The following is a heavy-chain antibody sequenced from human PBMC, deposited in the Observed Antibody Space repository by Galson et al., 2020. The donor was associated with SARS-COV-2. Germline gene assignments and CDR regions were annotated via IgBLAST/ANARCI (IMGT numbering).Heavy chain of an antibody. Sequence: TLSLTCTVYGGSISSGGYYWSWIRQHPGKGLEWLGYIYYSGSTYYNPSLKSRVTISVDTSKNQFSLKLSSVTAADTAVYYCARAFEAYGMDVWGQGTTVTVSS. J-gene: IGHJ6*02. CDR2: IYYSGST. V-gene: IGHV4-31*03. CDR3: ARAFEAYGMDV. CDR1: GGSISSGGYY.